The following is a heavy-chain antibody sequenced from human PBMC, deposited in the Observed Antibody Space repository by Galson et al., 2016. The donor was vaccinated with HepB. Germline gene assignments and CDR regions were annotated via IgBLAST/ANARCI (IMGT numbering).Heavy chain of an antibody. J-gene: IGHJ4*02. D-gene: IGHD6-13*01. CDR1: GYRFPTYG. V-gene: IGHV1-18*04. CDR3: ARVEGLGSNWYRAPHFDS. Sequence: SVKVSCKASGYRFPTYGISWVRQAPGQGLEWLGWISANSGNTIYAQKFQDRVTMTRDTSASTVYMDLRSLRSDDTAVYYCARVEGLGSNWYRAPHFDSWGQGTLVTVSS. CDR2: ISANSGNT.